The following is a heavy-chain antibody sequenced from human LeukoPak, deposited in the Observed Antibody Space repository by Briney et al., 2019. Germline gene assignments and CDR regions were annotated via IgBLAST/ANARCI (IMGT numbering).Heavy chain of an antibody. CDR1: GYTFTSYG. V-gene: IGHV1-18*01. Sequence: ASVKVSCKASGYTFTSYGISWVRQAPGQGLEWTGWISAYNGNTNYAQKLQGRVTMTTDTSTSTAYMELRSLRSDDTAVYYCARDPPPVVPPPSAGAFDIWGQGTMVTVSS. J-gene: IGHJ3*02. CDR2: ISAYNGNT. D-gene: IGHD2-15*01. CDR3: ARDPPPVVPPPSAGAFDI.